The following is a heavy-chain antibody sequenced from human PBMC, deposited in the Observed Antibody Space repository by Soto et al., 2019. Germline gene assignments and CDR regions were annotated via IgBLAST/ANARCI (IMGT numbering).Heavy chain of an antibody. V-gene: IGHV1-8*01. D-gene: IGHD1-26*01. J-gene: IGHJ4*02. Sequence: QVQLVQSGAEVKKPGASVKVSCKASGYTFTSYDINWVRQATGQGLEWMGWMNPNSGNTGYAQKCQGSVTMTRNRSISTAYMERSSLRSEGTAVYYCASGFGGGATAPPRHWGQGTLVTVSS. CDR2: MNPNSGNT. CDR3: ASGFGGGATAPPRH. CDR1: GYTFTSYD.